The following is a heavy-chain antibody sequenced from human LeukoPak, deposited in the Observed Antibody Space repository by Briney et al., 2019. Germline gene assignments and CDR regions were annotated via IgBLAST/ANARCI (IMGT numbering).Heavy chain of an antibody. V-gene: IGHV3-23*01. CDR2: ISGSGGST. CDR3: AKDISYDSSGYGFDY. D-gene: IGHD3-22*01. J-gene: IGHJ4*02. CDR1: GFTFSSYA. Sequence: GGSLRLSCAASGFTFSSYAMSWVRQAPGKGLEWVSAISGSGGSTYYADSVKGRFTISRDNSKSTLYLQMNSLRAEDTAVYYCAKDISYDSSGYGFDYWGQGTLVTVSS.